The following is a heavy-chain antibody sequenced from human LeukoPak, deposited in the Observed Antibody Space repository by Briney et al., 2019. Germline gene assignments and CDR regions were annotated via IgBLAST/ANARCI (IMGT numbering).Heavy chain of an antibody. CDR1: GFTCSSYW. J-gene: IGHJ4*02. D-gene: IGHD5-24*01. CDR2: IKQDGSEK. CDR3: ARERWLQW. V-gene: IGHV3-7*01. Sequence: GGSLRLSCAASGFTCSSYWMSWVRQAPGKGLEWVANIKQDGSEKYYVDSVKGRFTISRDNAKNSLYLQMNSLRVEDTAVYYCARERWLQWWGQGTLVTVSS.